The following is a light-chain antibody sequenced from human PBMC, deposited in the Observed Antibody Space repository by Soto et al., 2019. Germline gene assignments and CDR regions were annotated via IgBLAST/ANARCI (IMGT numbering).Light chain of an antibody. CDR3: QHYETFSWT. J-gene: IGKJ1*01. CDR1: QDIDVS. CDR2: AAS. Sequence: DIQMTQFPSTLSASVGDIVTITFRASQDIDVSLAWFQQRPGEAPKLLIFAASGLESGVPSTFSGSGSGTEFTLTISSVQPEDFATYFCQHYETFSWTFGQGTKVDIK. V-gene: IGKV1-5*01.